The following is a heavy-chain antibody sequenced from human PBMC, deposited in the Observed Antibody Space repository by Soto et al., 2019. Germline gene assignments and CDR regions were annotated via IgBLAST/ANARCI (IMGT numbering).Heavy chain of an antibody. V-gene: IGHV3-30-3*01. CDR2: VSKDGSVK. J-gene: IGHJ4*02. CDR1: GFTFSRHA. Sequence: GGSMRLSCEGSGFTFSRHALHWVRQAPGKGLEWVAVVSKDGSVKYWIESVKGRFTLSRDNSKNTVYLEMNSLRPEDTGVYYCVRSRSGAVADSFDLWGQGTLVTVSS. D-gene: IGHD3-10*01. CDR3: VRSRSGAVADSFDL.